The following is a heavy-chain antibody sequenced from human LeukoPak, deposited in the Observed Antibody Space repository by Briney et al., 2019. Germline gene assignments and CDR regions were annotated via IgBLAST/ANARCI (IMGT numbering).Heavy chain of an antibody. J-gene: IGHJ4*02. Sequence: PGGSLRLSCAASGFTFGGYWMHWVRQAPGKGLVWVSRINLDGTSRSYVDSVKGRFTISRDNAKSTLYLQMNSLRVEDTAVYYCARDLADGSGRTYWGQGTLVTVSS. D-gene: IGHD3-10*01. V-gene: IGHV3-74*01. CDR3: ARDLADGSGRTY. CDR2: INLDGTSR. CDR1: GFTFGGYW.